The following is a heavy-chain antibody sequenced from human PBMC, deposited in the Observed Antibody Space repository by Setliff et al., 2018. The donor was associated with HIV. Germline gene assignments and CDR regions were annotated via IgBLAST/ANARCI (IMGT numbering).Heavy chain of an antibody. CDR2: IFTSGST. J-gene: IGHJ5*02. V-gene: IGHV4-61*09. CDR3: ARQEDNFWSGYPNWFDP. Sequence: SETLSLTCTVSGGSVSSGSYFWSWIRQPAGKGLEWIGHIFTSGSTSYNPSLKSRLTISLDTSKNQFSLRLNSVTAADTAVYYCARQEDNFWSGYPNWFDPWGQGTLVTVSS. CDR1: GGSVSSGSYF. D-gene: IGHD3-3*01.